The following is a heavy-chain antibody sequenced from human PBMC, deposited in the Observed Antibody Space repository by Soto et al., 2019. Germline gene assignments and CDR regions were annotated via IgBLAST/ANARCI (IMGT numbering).Heavy chain of an antibody. CDR2: IYYSGST. CDR3: ARGRRAGDFDY. Sequence: SETLSLTYTVSGGSISSYYWSWIRQPPGKGLEWIGYIYYSGSTNYNPSLKSRVTISVDTSKNQFSLKLSSVTAADTAVYYCARGRRAGDFDYWGQGTLVTVSS. V-gene: IGHV4-59*01. J-gene: IGHJ4*02. CDR1: GGSISSYY. D-gene: IGHD6-13*01.